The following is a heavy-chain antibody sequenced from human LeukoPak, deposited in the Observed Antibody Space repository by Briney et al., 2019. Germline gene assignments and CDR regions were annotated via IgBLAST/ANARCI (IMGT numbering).Heavy chain of an antibody. CDR2: IRTKVDSYAT. CDR3: ARPSSGLHF. V-gene: IGHV3-73*01. J-gene: IGHJ4*02. Sequence: GGSLRLSWAASGFIFSDFAMHWVRQASGKGLEWVGRIRTKVDSYATTYAASVKGRFTVSRDDSKNTAYLEMNSLKSEDTAVYYCARPSSGLHFWGQGTLVTVSS. D-gene: IGHD3-22*01. CDR1: GFIFSDFA.